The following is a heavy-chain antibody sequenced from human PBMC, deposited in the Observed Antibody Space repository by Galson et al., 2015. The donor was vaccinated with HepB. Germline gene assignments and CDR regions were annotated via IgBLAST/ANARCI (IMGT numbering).Heavy chain of an antibody. Sequence: SLRLSCAASGFTFSSYSMNWVRQAPGKGLEWVSSISSSSSYIYYADSVKGRFTISRDNAKNSLYLQMNSLRAEDTAVYYCARSVTHYDFWSGYPLDYYYYMDVWGKGTTVTVSS. V-gene: IGHV3-21*01. D-gene: IGHD3-3*01. CDR2: ISSSSSYI. J-gene: IGHJ6*03. CDR3: ARSVTHYDFWSGYPLDYYYYMDV. CDR1: GFTFSSYS.